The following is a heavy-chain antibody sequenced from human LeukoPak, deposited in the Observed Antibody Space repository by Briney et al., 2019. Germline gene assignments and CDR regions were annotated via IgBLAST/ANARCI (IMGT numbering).Heavy chain of an antibody. CDR1: GGSISSYY. J-gene: IGHJ3*02. D-gene: IGHD6-19*01. CDR2: IYYSGNT. Sequence: SETLSLTCTVSGGSISSYYWSWIRQPPGKGLEWIGYIYYSGNTDYSPSLKSRVTISVDTSKNQFSLKLSSVTAADTAVYYCARDGAGIKGDAFDIWGQGTMVTVSS. V-gene: IGHV4-59*01. CDR3: ARDGAGIKGDAFDI.